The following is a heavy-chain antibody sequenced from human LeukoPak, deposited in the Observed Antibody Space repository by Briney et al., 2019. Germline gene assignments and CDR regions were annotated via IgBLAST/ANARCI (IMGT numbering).Heavy chain of an antibody. CDR3: TRPRYCSGGSCYPSDY. CDR2: IRSKAYGGTT. V-gene: IGHV3-49*04. Sequence: GGSLRLSCTASGFTFGDYAMSWVRRAPGKGLEWVGFIRSKAYGGTTEYAASVKGRFTISRDDSKSIAYLQMNSLKTEDTAVYYCTRPRYCSGGSCYPSDYWGQGTLVTVSS. CDR1: GFTFGDYA. J-gene: IGHJ4*02. D-gene: IGHD2-15*01.